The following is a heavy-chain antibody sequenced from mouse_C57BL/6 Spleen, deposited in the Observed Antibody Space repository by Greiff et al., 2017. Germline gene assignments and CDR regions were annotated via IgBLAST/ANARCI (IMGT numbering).Heavy chain of an antibody. V-gene: IGHV1-15*01. Sequence: VQLQQSGAELVRPGASVTLSCKASGYTFTDYEMHWVKQTPVHGLEWIGAIDPETGGTAYNQKFKGKAILTADKSSSTAYMELRSLTSEDSAVYYCTISLYYAMDYWGQGTSVTVSS. CDR2: IDPETGGT. J-gene: IGHJ4*01. CDR1: GYTFTDYE. CDR3: TISLYYAMDY. D-gene: IGHD6-2*01.